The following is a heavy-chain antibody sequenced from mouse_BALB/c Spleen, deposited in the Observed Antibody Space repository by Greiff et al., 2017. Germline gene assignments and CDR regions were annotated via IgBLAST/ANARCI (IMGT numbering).Heavy chain of an antibody. CDR3: TRDGNYGYFDY. CDR1: GFTFSNYW. Sequence: EVMLVESGGGLVQPGGSMKLSCVASGFTFSNYWMNWVRQSPEKGLEWVAEIRLKSNNYATHYAESVKGRFTISRDDSKSSVYLQMNNLRAEDTGIYYCTRDGNYGYFDYWGQGTTLTVSS. D-gene: IGHD2-1*01. CDR2: IRLKSNNYAT. J-gene: IGHJ2*01. V-gene: IGHV6-6*02.